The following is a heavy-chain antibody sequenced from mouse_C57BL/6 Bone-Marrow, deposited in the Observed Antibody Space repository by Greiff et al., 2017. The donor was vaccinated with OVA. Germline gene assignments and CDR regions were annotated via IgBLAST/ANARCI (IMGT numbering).Heavy chain of an antibody. Sequence: VQLKESGPELVKPGASVKIPCKASGYTFTDYNMDWVKQSHGKSLEWIGDINPNNGGTIYNQKFKGKATLTVDKSSSTAYMELRSLTSEDTAVYYCARLGITTVVATDYAMDYWGQGTSVTVSS. CDR1: GYTFTDYN. CDR3: ARLGITTVVATDYAMDY. J-gene: IGHJ4*01. D-gene: IGHD1-1*01. V-gene: IGHV1-18*01. CDR2: INPNNGGT.